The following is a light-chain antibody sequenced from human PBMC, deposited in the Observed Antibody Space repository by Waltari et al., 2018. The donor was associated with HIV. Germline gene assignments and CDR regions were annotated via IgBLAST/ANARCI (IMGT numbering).Light chain of an antibody. CDR1: SSDVGGYNY. J-gene: IGLJ3*02. V-gene: IGLV2-11*01. CDR3: CSYAGTYTWV. CDR2: DVS. Sequence: QSALTQPRSVSGSPGQSVTISCTGTSSDVGGYNYVSWYQQHPGKAPKLMIYDVSERPSGVSDRFSGSKSGNTASLTISGLQAEDEADYYCCSYAGTYTWVFGGGTKLTVL.